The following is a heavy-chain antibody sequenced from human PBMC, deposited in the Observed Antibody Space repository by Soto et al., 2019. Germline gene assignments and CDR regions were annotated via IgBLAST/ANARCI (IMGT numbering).Heavy chain of an antibody. D-gene: IGHD1-26*01. CDR3: ARSYSGGSVPNDY. CDR1: GFTFSSYA. V-gene: IGHV3-30-3*01. Sequence: QVQLVESGGGVVQPGRSLRLSCAASGFTFSSYAMHWVRQAPGKGLEWVAVISYDGSNKYYADSVKGRFTISRDNSKNTLYLQMNSLRAEDTAVYYCARSYSGGSVPNDYWGQGTLVTVSS. J-gene: IGHJ4*02. CDR2: ISYDGSNK.